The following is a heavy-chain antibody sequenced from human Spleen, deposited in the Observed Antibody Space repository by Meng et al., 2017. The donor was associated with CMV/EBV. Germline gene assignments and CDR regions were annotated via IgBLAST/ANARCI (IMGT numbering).Heavy chain of an antibody. D-gene: IGHD3-22*01. V-gene: IGHV1-69*05. J-gene: IGHJ1*01. CDR1: GGTFSSYA. Sequence: SVKVSCKASGGTFSSYAISWVRQAPGQGLEWMGGIIPIFDTANYSQKFQGRVTITTDESTSTAYMDLSSLRSEDTAVYYCARGVHYYDSSGYYESWLDGGPFQHWGQGTLVTVSS. CDR3: ARGVHYYDSSGYYESWLDGGPFQH. CDR2: IIPIFDTA.